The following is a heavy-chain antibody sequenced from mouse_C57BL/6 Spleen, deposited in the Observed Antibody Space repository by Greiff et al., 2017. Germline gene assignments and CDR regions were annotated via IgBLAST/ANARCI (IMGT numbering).Heavy chain of an antibody. V-gene: IGHV5-4*03. Sequence: EVMLVESGGGLVKPGGSLKLSCAASGFTFSSYAMSWVRQTPEKRLEWVATISDGGSYTYYPDNVKGRFTISRDNAKNNLYLQMSHLKSEDTAMYYCARLYYDYGGYAMDYWGQGTSVTVSS. D-gene: IGHD2-4*01. CDR1: GFTFSSYA. CDR3: ARLYYDYGGYAMDY. J-gene: IGHJ4*01. CDR2: ISDGGSYT.